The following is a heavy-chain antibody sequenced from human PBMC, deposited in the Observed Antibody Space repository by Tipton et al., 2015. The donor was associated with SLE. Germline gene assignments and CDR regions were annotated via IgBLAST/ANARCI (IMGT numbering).Heavy chain of an antibody. CDR2: INHSGST. J-gene: IGHJ4*02. D-gene: IGHD3-16*01. V-gene: IGHV4-34*01. CDR1: GESFSGYY. Sequence: LRLSCAVYGESFSGYYWSWIRQPPGKGLEWIGEINHSGSTNYNPSLKSRVTISVDTSKNQFSLKLSSVTAADTAVYYCARGLVGGGGFDYWGQGTLVTVSS. CDR3: ARGLVGGGGFDY.